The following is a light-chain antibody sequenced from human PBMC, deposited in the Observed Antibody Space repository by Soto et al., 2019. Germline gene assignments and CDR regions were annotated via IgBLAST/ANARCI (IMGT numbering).Light chain of an antibody. V-gene: IGKV3-11*01. CDR1: QSVSRY. Sequence: EIVMTQSPGTLSLSPGERATLSCRTSQSVSRYLAWYQQKPGQAPRLLIYDASKRAPGIPARFTGSGSGTDFTLTISSLEPEDFAVYYCQQRSNWPPGTFGLGTKVDIK. J-gene: IGKJ1*01. CDR3: QQRSNWPPGT. CDR2: DAS.